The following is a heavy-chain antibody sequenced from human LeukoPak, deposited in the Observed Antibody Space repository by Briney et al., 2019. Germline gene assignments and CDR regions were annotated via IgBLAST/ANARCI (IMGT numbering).Heavy chain of an antibody. V-gene: IGHV4-34*01. CDR1: GGSFSGYY. J-gene: IGHJ4*02. D-gene: IGHD3-16*01. Sequence: PSETLSLTCAVYGGSFSGYYWSWIRQPPGKGLEWIGEINHSGSTNYNPSLKSRVTISVDTSKKQFSLKLSSVTAADTAVYYCARGHLGYYDYVWGKRDYFAYWGQGTLVTVSS. CDR3: ARGHLGYYDYVWGKRDYFAY. CDR2: INHSGST.